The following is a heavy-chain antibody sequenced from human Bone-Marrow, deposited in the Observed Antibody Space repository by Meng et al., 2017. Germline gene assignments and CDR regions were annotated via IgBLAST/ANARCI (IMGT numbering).Heavy chain of an antibody. Sequence: QVELQESGPGLVKPSGTLSLTCAVCGDSISRRNWWSWVRQPPGKGLEWIGEIYHSGNTNYNASLKSRVTLSIDKSKNQFSLKLSSVTAADTAVYYCARKAVAGNFDYWGQGTLVTVSS. CDR3: ARKAVAGNFDY. J-gene: IGHJ4*02. D-gene: IGHD6-13*01. V-gene: IGHV4-4*02. CDR2: IYHSGNT. CDR1: GDSISRRNW.